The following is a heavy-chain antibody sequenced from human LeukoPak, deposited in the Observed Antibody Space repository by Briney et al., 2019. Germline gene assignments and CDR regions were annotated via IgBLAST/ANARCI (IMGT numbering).Heavy chain of an antibody. CDR3: ARDQAGCGGDYPLDD. CDR2: ISGSAGTR. J-gene: IGHJ4*02. V-gene: IGHV3-11*04. Sequence: PGGSLRLSCAASGFTFSDYYMNWIRQAPGKGLERVSYISGSAGTRFYADSVKGRFTISRDNAKNSVYLQMNSLRAEDTAVYYCARDQAGCGGDYPLDDWGQGTLVTVSS. CDR1: GFTFSDYY. D-gene: IGHD2-21*01.